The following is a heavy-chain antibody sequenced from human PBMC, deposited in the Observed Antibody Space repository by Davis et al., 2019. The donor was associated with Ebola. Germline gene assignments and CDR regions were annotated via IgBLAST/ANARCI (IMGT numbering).Heavy chain of an antibody. CDR3: ARSSSCFDY. V-gene: IGHV4-61*01. D-gene: IGHD6-13*01. CDR1: GGSISSSSYY. Sequence: SETLSLTCNVSGGSISSSSYYWSWIRQPPGKGLEWIGYIYYSGSTNYNPSLKSRVTISVDTSKNQFSLKLSSVTAADTAVYYCARSSSCFDYWGQGTLVTVSS. CDR2: IYYSGST. J-gene: IGHJ4*02.